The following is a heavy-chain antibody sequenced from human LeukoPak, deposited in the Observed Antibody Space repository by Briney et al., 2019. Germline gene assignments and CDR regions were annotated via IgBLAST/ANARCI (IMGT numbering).Heavy chain of an antibody. CDR1: GFTFSNYG. CDR3: AKDQPTAYFDY. V-gene: IGHV3-30*18. CDR2: MSYDGSNK. D-gene: IGHD2-2*01. J-gene: IGHJ4*02. Sequence: PGRSLRLSCAASGFTFSNYGMHWVRQAPGKGVEWVALMSYDGSNKYYADSVKGRFTISRDNSKNTLHLQMNSLRAEDTAVYYCAKDQPTAYFDYWGQGSLVTVSS.